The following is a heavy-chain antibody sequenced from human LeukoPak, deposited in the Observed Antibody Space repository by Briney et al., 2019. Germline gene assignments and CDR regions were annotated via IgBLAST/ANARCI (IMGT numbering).Heavy chain of an antibody. CDR1: GFTFSSYS. CDR2: ISSSSSTI. J-gene: IGHJ4*02. D-gene: IGHD2-15*01. V-gene: IGHV3-48*01. CDR3: ARDLGHCSGGSCYYPTVFDY. Sequence: GGSLRLSCAASGFTFSSYSMNWVRQAPGKGLEWVSYISSSSSTIYYADSVKGRFTISRDNAKNSLYLQMNSLRAEDTAVYYCARDLGHCSGGSCYYPTVFDYWGQGTLVTVSS.